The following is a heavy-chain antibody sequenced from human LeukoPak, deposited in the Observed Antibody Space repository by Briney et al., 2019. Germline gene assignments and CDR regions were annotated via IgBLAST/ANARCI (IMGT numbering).Heavy chain of an antibody. D-gene: IGHD3-10*01. CDR2: ISYDGSNK. Sequence: GGSLRLSCAASGFTFSSYAMHWVRQAPGKGLEWVAVISYDGSNKYYADSVKGRFTISRDNSKNTLYLQMNSLRAEDTAVYNCASGGRTDYWGQGTLVTVSS. CDR1: GFTFSSYA. V-gene: IGHV3-30-3*01. CDR3: ASGGRTDY. J-gene: IGHJ4*02.